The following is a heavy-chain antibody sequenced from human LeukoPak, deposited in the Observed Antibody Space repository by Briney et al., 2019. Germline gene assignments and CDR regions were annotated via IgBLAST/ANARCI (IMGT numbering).Heavy chain of an antibody. Sequence: ASVKVSCKASGYTFTSYGISWVRQAPGQGLEWMGWISAYNGNTNYAQKLQGRVTMTTDTSTSTAYMELRSLRSDDTAVYYCARDRGYSSGWYPGFSEFVNYYYYMDVWGKGTTVTVSS. D-gene: IGHD6-19*01. CDR3: ARDRGYSSGWYPGFSEFVNYYYYMDV. CDR1: GYTFTSYG. V-gene: IGHV1-18*01. J-gene: IGHJ6*03. CDR2: ISAYNGNT.